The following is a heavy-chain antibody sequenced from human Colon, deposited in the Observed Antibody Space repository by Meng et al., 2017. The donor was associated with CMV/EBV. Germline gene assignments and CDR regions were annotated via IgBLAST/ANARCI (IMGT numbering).Heavy chain of an antibody. CDR1: GGSVSGSSYF. CDR3: ARGGAFVQDYYYGMDV. V-gene: IGHV4-39*07. D-gene: IGHD3-10*01. CDR2: VFYTGTT. J-gene: IGHJ6*02. Sequence: SETLSLTCTVSGGSVSGSSYFWGWIRQSPEKGLEWIGNVFYTGTTYYNPSLKSRVTISIDTSKNQFSLKLTSVTAADTAVYYCARGGAFVQDYYYGMDVWGQGTTVTVSS.